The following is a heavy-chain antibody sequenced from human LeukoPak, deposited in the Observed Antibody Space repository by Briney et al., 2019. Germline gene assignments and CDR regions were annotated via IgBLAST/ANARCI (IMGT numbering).Heavy chain of an antibody. Sequence: GGSLRLSCAASGFTFSSYEMNWVRQAPGKGLEWVSYISSSGSTIYYADSVKGRFTISRDNSKNTLYLQMNSLRAEDTAVYYCAKARMGYDSSGYLIGYWGQGTLVTVSS. V-gene: IGHV3-48*03. CDR1: GFTFSSYE. CDR2: ISSSGSTI. J-gene: IGHJ4*02. CDR3: AKARMGYDSSGYLIGY. D-gene: IGHD3-22*01.